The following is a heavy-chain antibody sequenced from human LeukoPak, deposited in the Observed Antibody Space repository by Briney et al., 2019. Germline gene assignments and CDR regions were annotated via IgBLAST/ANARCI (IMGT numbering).Heavy chain of an antibody. D-gene: IGHD2-21*01. V-gene: IGHV4-39*01. CDR1: GGSLGRSNTY. Sequence: SDTLSLTCTVSGGSLGRSNTYWGWLRQTPGKGLEWLATILHSSYTYNNPSLKSRVTMSVDSSKNQFSLSLSSVTAADTAVYFCARHRGGGGYHYMDVWGKGTTVIVSS. CDR2: ILHSSYT. J-gene: IGHJ6*03. CDR3: ARHRGGGGYHYMDV.